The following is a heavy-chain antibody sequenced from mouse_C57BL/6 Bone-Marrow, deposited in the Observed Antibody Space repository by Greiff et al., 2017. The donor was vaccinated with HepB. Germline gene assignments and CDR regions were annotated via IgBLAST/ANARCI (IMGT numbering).Heavy chain of an antibody. CDR1: GYTFTSYG. CDR3: ATGSDY. J-gene: IGHJ2*01. Sequence: QVQLQQSGAELARPGASVKLSCKASGYTFTSYGISWVKQGTGQGLEWIGEIYPRSGNTYYNEKFKGKATLTADKSSSTAYMELRSLTSEDSAVYFCATGSDYWGQGTTLTVSS. V-gene: IGHV1-81*01. CDR2: IYPRSGNT. D-gene: IGHD4-1*01.